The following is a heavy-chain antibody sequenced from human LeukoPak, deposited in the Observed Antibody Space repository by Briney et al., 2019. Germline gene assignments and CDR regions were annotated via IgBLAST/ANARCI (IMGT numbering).Heavy chain of an antibody. J-gene: IGHJ6*02. D-gene: IGHD3-3*01. CDR1: GLTFSGYD. CDR2: ISYDGSNK. CDR3: AREAPQYYDFWSGNPAYGMDV. Sequence: GGSLRLSCAASGLTFSGYDMHWVRQAPGKGLEWVAVISYDGSNKYYADSVKGRFTISRDNSKNTLYLQMNSLRAEDTAVYYCAREAPQYYDFWSGNPAYGMDVWGQGTTVTVSS. V-gene: IGHV3-30-3*01.